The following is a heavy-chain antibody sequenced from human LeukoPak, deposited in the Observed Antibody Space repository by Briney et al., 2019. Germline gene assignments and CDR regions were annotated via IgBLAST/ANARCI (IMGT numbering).Heavy chain of an antibody. D-gene: IGHD2-21*02. CDR3: ARGDLGDPTGYGP. V-gene: IGHV4-34*01. Sequence: SETLSLTCAVYGGSFSGYYWSWIRQPPGKGLEWIGYIYYSGSTYYNPSLKSRVTISVDTSKNQFSLKLSSVTAADTAVYYCARGDLGDPTGYGPWGQGTLVTVSS. CDR2: IYYSGST. CDR1: GGSFSGYY. J-gene: IGHJ5*02.